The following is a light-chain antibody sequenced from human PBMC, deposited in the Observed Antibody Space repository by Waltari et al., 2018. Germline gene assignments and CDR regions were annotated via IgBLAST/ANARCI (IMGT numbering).Light chain of an antibody. V-gene: IGLV2-14*03. CDR1: SRDVGSSNY. Sequence: QSALTQPASVSGSPGQSITISCTGTSRDVGSSNYVSWYQHHPGKAPKLIIYDVTNRPSGVSNRFSGSKSGNTASLPISGLQAEDEADYYCSSYMSTTTLELFGGGTSLTVL. CDR2: DVT. CDR3: SSYMSTTTLEL. J-gene: IGLJ2*01.